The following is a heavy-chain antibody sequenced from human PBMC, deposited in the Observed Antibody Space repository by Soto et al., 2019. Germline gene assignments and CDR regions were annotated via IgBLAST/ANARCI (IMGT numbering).Heavy chain of an antibody. V-gene: IGHV3-9*01. CDR2: ISWDSAVI. CDR3: AKDMGSSSWDPIFDF. Sequence: EMELVESGGGFIEPGRSLRLSCAASGFTFDDYAIHWVRQAPGKGLEWVSGISWDSAVIDYAVSVKGRFTIGRDNARNSLYLHMNNLRPEDTALYFCAKDMGSSSWDPIFDFWGRGTLVTVSS. CDR1: GFTFDDYA. J-gene: IGHJ4*02. D-gene: IGHD6-13*01.